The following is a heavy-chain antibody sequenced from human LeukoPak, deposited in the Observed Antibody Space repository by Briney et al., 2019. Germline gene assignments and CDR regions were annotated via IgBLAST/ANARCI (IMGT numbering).Heavy chain of an antibody. CDR2: ISGSGGGT. J-gene: IGHJ3*02. V-gene: IGHV3-23*01. Sequence: PGGSLRLSCAASGFTFSTYAMSWVRQAAGKGLEWVSLISGSGGGTYYADSVKGRFTISRDNSKNTLYLQLNSLRVEDTAVYYCARATHDYSPVYAFDIWGQGTMVTVSS. CDR3: ARATHDYSPVYAFDI. D-gene: IGHD4-11*01. CDR1: GFTFSTYA.